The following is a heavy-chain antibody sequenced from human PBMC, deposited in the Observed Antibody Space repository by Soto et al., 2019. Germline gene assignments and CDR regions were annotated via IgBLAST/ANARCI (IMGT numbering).Heavy chain of an antibody. CDR2: IGPSGDNT. J-gene: IGHJ3*01. CDR3: AKPPSGWYFDAFDV. D-gene: IGHD6-19*01. Sequence: GGSLRLSCAASGITFKTYTMSWVRLAPGKGLEWVSSIGPSGDNTYYADSVKGRFTISRDNSENMVYLQMSSLRVEDTAIYYGAKPPSGWYFDAFDVWGQGTMVTVSS. CDR1: GITFKTYT. V-gene: IGHV3-23*01.